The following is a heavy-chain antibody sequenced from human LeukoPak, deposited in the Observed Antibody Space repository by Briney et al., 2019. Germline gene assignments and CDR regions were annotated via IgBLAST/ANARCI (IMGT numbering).Heavy chain of an antibody. Sequence: GGSLRLSCAASGFIFSRYSMNWVRQAPGKGLEWVSSISSSSSYIYYADSVKGRFTISRDNAKNSLYLQMNSLRAEDTAVYYCARDLFPELFDYWGQGTLVTVSS. D-gene: IGHD1-1*01. J-gene: IGHJ4*02. CDR1: GFIFSRYS. V-gene: IGHV3-21*01. CDR3: ARDLFPELFDY. CDR2: ISSSSSYI.